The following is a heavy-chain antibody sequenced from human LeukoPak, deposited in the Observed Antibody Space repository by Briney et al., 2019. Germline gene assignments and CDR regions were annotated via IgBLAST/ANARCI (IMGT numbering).Heavy chain of an antibody. J-gene: IGHJ6*04. CDR2: IDPSDSYT. CDR3: ARQTLEGYCSSTSRARRAMDV. CDR1: GYSFTSYW. V-gene: IGHV5-10-1*01. D-gene: IGHD2-2*01. Sequence: GESLRISCKGSGYSFTSYWISWVRQMPGKGLEWMGRIDPSDSYTNYSPSFQGHVTISADKAISTAYLQWSSLKASDTAMYYCARQTLEGYCSSTSRARRAMDVWGKGTTVTVSS.